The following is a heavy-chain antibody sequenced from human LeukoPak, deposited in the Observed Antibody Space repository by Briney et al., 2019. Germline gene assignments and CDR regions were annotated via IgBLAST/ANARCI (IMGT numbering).Heavy chain of an antibody. CDR3: ATRAATGAGGKYYFDY. J-gene: IGHJ4*02. D-gene: IGHD6-13*01. CDR2: MCSTSTYT. V-gene: IGHV3-11*03. CDR1: GLSFSDYY. Sequence: GGYLRLSCAASGLSFSDYYMTWIRQAPGKGLEWVSYMCSTSTYTNYGDSVKGRFPISRDNAKNSLYLQMNSLRAEDTAVYYCATRAATGAGGKYYFDYWGQGTLVTV.